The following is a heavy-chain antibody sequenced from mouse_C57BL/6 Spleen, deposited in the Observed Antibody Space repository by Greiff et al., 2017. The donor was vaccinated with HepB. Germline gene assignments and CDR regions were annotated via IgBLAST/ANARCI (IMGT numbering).Heavy chain of an antibody. CDR3: ARPYDYDGAY. CDR2: ISGGGGNT. D-gene: IGHD2-4*01. J-gene: IGHJ3*01. CDR1: GFTFSSYT. Sequence: EVQGVESGGGLVKPGGSLKLSCAASGFTFSSYTMSWVRQTPEKRLEWVATISGGGGNTYYPDSVKGRFTISRDNAKNTLYLQMSSLRSEDTALYYCARPYDYDGAYWGQGTLVTVSA. V-gene: IGHV5-9*01.